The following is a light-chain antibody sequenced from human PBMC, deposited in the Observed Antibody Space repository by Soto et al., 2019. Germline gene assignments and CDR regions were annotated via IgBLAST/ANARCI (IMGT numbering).Light chain of an antibody. Sequence: QSVLTQPPSASGTPGQRVTISCSGSSSNIGSNYVYWYQQLPGTAPKLLIYRNNQRPSGVPDPFSGSKSGTSASLAISGLRSEDEADYYCAAWDDSLSGLVVFGGGTKLTVL. V-gene: IGLV1-47*01. CDR1: SSNIGSNY. CDR2: RNN. CDR3: AAWDDSLSGLVV. J-gene: IGLJ2*01.